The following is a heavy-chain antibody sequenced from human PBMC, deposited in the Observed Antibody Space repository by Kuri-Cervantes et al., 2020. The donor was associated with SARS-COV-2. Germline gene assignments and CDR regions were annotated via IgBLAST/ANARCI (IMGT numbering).Heavy chain of an antibody. CDR3: AREGPGTVKLLGYFDY. CDR2: IGTAGDT. D-gene: IGHD4-11*01. CDR1: GFTFSSYD. J-gene: IGHJ4*02. V-gene: IGHV3-13*04. Sequence: GESLKISCAASGFTFSSYDMHWVRQATGKGLEWVSAIGTAGDTYYPGSVKGRFTISRENAKNSLYLQMNSLRAGDTAVYYCAREGPGTVKLLGYFDYWGQGTLVTVSS.